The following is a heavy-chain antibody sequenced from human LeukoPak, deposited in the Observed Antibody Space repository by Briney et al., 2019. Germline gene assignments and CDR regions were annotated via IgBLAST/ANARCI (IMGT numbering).Heavy chain of an antibody. D-gene: IGHD1-1*01. CDR3: PRDLGDCTTGLCTSTYLDY. CDR2: ILAAGNLE. J-gene: IGHJ4*02. V-gene: IGHV3-33*01. CDR1: GFSFSGHG. Sequence: PGGSLRLSCAASGFSFSGHGMHWVRQAPGKGLEWVALILAAGNLESHADSVKGRFSISRDNSKNTLYLQMNSLRDEDTAVYYCPRDLGDCTTGLCTSTYLDYWGQGTLVTVSS.